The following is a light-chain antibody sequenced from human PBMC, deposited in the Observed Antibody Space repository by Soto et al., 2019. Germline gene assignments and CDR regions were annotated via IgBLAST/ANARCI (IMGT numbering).Light chain of an antibody. CDR3: QHYNSYSEA. V-gene: IGKV1-5*03. CDR1: QTISSW. J-gene: IGKJ1*01. CDR2: KAS. Sequence: DIQMTQSPSTLSGSVGDRVTITCRASQTISSWLAWYQQKPGKAPKLLIYKASTLKSGVPSRFSGSGSRTEFPLTISSLQPDDLATYYCQHYNSYSEAFGQGTKVELK.